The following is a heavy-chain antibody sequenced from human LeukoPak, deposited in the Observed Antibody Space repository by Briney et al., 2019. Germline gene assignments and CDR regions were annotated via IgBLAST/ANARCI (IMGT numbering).Heavy chain of an antibody. D-gene: IGHD2-2*03. Sequence: GGSLRLSCAASGFTFSSYAMHWVRQAPGKGLEWVAVISDDGSNKYYADSVKGRFTISRDNSKNTLYLQMNRLRAEDTAVYYCARVDDLDAFDMWGQGTMVTVSS. V-gene: IGHV3-30*04. CDR2: ISDDGSNK. CDR1: GFTFSSYA. CDR3: ARVDDLDAFDM. J-gene: IGHJ3*02.